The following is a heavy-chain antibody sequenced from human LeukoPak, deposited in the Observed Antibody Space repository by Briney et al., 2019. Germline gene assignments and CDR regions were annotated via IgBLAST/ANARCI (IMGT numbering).Heavy chain of an antibody. D-gene: IGHD1-26*01. V-gene: IGHV3-23*01. CDR2: ISDNGGNT. CDR3: ANEYSKGDV. Sequence: GGSLRLSCAASGFTFVNYVMSWVRQASGKGLEWVSSISDNGGNTYYADSVKGRFTISGDNSKNTLYLQMNSLRVEDAAVYYCANEYSKGDVWGQGTMVTVSS. J-gene: IGHJ3*01. CDR1: GFTFVNYV.